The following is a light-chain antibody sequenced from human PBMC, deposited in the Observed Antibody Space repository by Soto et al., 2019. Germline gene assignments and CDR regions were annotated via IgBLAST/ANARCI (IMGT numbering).Light chain of an antibody. CDR2: GAS. J-gene: IGKJ2*01. CDR1: QSVSSSY. Sequence: PGERATLSCRASQSVSSSYLAWYQQKPGQAPRLLIYGASSRATGIPDRFSGSGSGTDFTLTISRLEPEDFAVYYCQQYGSSPPYTFGQGTKLEIK. CDR3: QQYGSSPPYT. V-gene: IGKV3-20*01.